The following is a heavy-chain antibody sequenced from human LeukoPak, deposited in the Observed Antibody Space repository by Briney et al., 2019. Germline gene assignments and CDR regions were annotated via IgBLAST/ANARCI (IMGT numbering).Heavy chain of an antibody. CDR3: TTRFGSGSYDEGDAFGI. V-gene: IGHV3-15*01. D-gene: IGHD3-10*01. Sequence: GGSLRLSCAASGFTFSNAWMSWVRQAPGKGLEWVGRIKSKTDGGTTDYAAPVKGRFTISRDDSKNTLYLQMNSLKTEDTAVYYCTTRFGSGSYDEGDAFGIWGQGTMVTVSS. CDR2: IKSKTDGGTT. J-gene: IGHJ3*02. CDR1: GFTFSNAW.